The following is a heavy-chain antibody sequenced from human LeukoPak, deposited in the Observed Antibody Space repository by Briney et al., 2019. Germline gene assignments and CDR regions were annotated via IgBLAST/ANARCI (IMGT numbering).Heavy chain of an antibody. D-gene: IGHD3-10*01. V-gene: IGHV4-59*01. Sequence: SETLSLTCTVPGDSISSYYWSWIRQPPGKRLEWIGYIYYSGSTNYNPSLKSRLTISLDTSKNQFSLKLSSVTAADTAVYYCARVLNPWFGEFAFDYWGQGALVIVSS. CDR3: ARVLNPWFGEFAFDY. CDR2: IYYSGST. J-gene: IGHJ4*02. CDR1: GDSISSYY.